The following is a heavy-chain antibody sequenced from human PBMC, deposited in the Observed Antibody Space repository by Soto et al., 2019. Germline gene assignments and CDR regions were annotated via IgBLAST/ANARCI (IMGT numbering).Heavy chain of an antibody. CDR1: GGTFSSNT. D-gene: IGHD3-16*01. V-gene: IGHV1-69*02. Sequence: QVQLVQSGAEVKKPGSSVRVSCKASGGTFSSNTLSWVRQAPGQGLEWMGRITPVLDMADYEQKFQDRLTITADKSKTTVYMELGSLRSEDTAIYYCARAISSGGRFSGMDVWGQGTTVTVSS. CDR2: ITPVLDMA. CDR3: ARAISSGGRFSGMDV. J-gene: IGHJ6*02.